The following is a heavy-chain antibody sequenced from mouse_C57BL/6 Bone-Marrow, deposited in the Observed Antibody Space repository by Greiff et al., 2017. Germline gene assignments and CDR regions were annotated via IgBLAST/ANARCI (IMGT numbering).Heavy chain of an antibody. V-gene: IGHV14-4*01. CDR2: IDPENGDT. CDR3: TTEEGLRRWYVDV. J-gene: IGHJ1*03. CDR1: GFNIKDDY. D-gene: IGHD2-2*01. Sequence: VQLQQSGAELVRPGASVKLSCTASGFNIKDDYMHWVKQRPEQGLEWIGWIDPENGDTEYASKFQGKATITADPSSNTAYLQLSRRTSEETAVYYSTTEEGLRRWYVDVWGTGPTVTVSA.